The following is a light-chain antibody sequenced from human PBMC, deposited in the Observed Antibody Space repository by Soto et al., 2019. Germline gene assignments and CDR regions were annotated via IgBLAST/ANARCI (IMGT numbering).Light chain of an antibody. CDR2: DVT. V-gene: IGLV2-11*01. CDR1: SSDVGGYNH. CDR3: CSFAGSYSYV. J-gene: IGLJ1*01. Sequence: QSVLTQPRSVSGSLGQSVTISCAGTSSDVGGYNHVSWYEQHPGKAPKLMIYDVTKRPSGVPDRFSGSKSGNTASLTISGLQAEDEADYYCCSFAGSYSYVFGIGTKVTVL.